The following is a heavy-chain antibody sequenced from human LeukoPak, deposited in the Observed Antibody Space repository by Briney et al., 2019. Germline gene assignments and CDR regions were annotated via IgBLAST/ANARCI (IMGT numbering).Heavy chain of an antibody. Sequence: SGTLSLTCAVYGGSFSGYYWSWIRQPPGKGLEWIGEINHSGSTNYNPSLKSRVTISVDTSKNQFSLKLSSVTAADTAVYYCARGRATVRRYYYYGMDVWGQGTTVTVSS. V-gene: IGHV4-34*01. CDR3: ARGRATVRRYYYYGMDV. J-gene: IGHJ6*02. CDR1: GGSFSGYY. D-gene: IGHD4-11*01. CDR2: INHSGST.